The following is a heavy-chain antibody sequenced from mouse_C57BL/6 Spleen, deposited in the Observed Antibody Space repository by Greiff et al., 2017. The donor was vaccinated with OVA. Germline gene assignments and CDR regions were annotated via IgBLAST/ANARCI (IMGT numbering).Heavy chain of an antibody. Sequence: EVQLQQSGPELVKPGASVKIPCKASGYTFTDYNMDWVKQSRGKSLEWIGDINPNNGGTIYNQKFKGKATLTVDKSSSTAYMELRSLTSEDTAVYYCARSYYGSMAWFAYWGQGTLVTVSA. D-gene: IGHD1-1*01. CDR1: GYTFTDYN. CDR3: ARSYYGSMAWFAY. CDR2: INPNNGGT. J-gene: IGHJ3*01. V-gene: IGHV1-18*01.